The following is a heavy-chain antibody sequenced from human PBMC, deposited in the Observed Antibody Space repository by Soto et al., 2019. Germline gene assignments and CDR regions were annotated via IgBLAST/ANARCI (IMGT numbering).Heavy chain of an antibody. D-gene: IGHD1-1*01. CDR1: GYTFTSYG. CDR3: ARGRYGDS. J-gene: IGHJ5*01. CDR2: ISAHNGNT. Sequence: QVHLVQSGAEVKKPGASVKVSCKASGYTFTSYGITWVRQAPGQGLEWMGWISAHNGNTDYAQKLQGRVIVTRDTSTSTAYMELRILISDDTDVYYCARGRYGDSWGQGALVTVSS. V-gene: IGHV1-18*01.